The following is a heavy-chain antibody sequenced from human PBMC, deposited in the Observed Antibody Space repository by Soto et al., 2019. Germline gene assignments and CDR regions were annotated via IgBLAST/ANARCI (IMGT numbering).Heavy chain of an antibody. CDR1: GYTFTSYG. V-gene: IGHV1-18*01. J-gene: IGHJ6*03. CDR3: ARVEGYYYYYYMDV. CDR2: ISAYNGNT. Sequence: EASVKVSCKASGYTFTSYGISWGRQAPGQGLEWMGWISAYNGNTNYAQKLQGRVTMTTDTSTSTAYMELRSLRSDDTAVYYCARVEGYYYYYYMDVWDKGTTVTVSS.